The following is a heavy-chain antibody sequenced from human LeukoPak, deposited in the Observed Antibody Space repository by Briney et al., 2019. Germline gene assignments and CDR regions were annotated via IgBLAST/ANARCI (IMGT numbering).Heavy chain of an antibody. CDR3: ASWSLGFDY. J-gene: IGHJ4*02. Sequence: SETLSLTCTVSGYPISSGYYWGWIRQPPGKGLEWIGEIYHSGSTNYNPSLKSRVTISVDKSKNQFSLKLSSVTAADTAVYYCASWSLGFDYWGQGTLVTVSS. V-gene: IGHV4-38-2*02. CDR2: IYHSGST. CDR1: GYPISSGYY.